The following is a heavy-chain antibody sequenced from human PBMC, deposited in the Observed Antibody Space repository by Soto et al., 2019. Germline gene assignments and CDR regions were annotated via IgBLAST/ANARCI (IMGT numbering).Heavy chain of an antibody. CDR1: GGSFSGYY. D-gene: IGHD3-10*01. Sequence: SETLSLTCAVYGGSFSGYYWSWIRQPPGKGLEWIGEINHSGSTNYNPSLKSRVTISVDTSKNQFSLKLSSVTAADTAVYYCARGYYYGSGSFSSDYWGQGTLVTVSS. CDR2: INHSGST. J-gene: IGHJ4*02. CDR3: ARGYYYGSGSFSSDY. V-gene: IGHV4-34*01.